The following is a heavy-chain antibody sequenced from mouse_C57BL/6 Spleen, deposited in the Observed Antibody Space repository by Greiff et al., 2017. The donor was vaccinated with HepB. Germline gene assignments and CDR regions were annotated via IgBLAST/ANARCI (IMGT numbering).Heavy chain of an antibody. V-gene: IGHV1-50*01. Sequence: VQLQQPGAELVKPGASVKLSCKASGYTFTSYWMQWVKQRPGQGLEWIGEIDPSDSYTNYNQKFKGKATLTVDTSSRAAYMQLSSLTSEDSAVYYCARSPYPYFDVWGTGTTVTVAS. CDR1: GYTFTSYW. D-gene: IGHD2-10*01. CDR2: IDPSDSYT. CDR3: ARSPYPYFDV. J-gene: IGHJ1*03.